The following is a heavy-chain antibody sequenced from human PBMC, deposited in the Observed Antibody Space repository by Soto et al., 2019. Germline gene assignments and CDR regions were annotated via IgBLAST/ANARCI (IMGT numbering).Heavy chain of an antibody. CDR1: GGSISIGGYY. D-gene: IGHD3-22*01. J-gene: IGHJ4*02. CDR2: IYYSGIT. Sequence: QVQLQESGPGLVKPSQTLSLTCTISGGSISIGGYYWSCIRQHPGNGVEWIGYIYYSGITSYNPSLKSRVTISVDTSKNHFSLKLSSVTAADTAVYYCARAVTTWGQGTLVTVPS. V-gene: IGHV4-31*03. CDR3: ARAVTT.